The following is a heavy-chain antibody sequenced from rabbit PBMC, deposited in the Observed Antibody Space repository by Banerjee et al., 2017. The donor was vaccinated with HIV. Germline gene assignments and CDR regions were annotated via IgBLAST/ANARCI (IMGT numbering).Heavy chain of an antibody. D-gene: IGHD4-1*01. CDR3: ASDLAGVIGWHINL. V-gene: IGHV1S45*01. Sequence: QEQLEESGGDLVKPGGSLTLSCKASGFDFSGYYWICWVRQAPGKGPEWIACINSSSGRTVYASWAKGRFTISKTSSTTVTLQMTSLTAADTASYFCASDLAGVIGWHINLWGPGTLVTVS. CDR2: INSSSGRT. CDR1: GFDFSGYYW. J-gene: IGHJ4*01.